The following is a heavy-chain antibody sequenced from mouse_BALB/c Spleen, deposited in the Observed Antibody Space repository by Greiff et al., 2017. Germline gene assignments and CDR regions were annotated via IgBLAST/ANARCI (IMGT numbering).Heavy chain of an antibody. Sequence: QVQLKESGAELARPGASVKLSCKASGYTFTSYWMQWVKQRPGQGLEWIGAIYPGDGDTRYTQKFKGKATLTADKSSSTAYMQLSSLASEDSAVYYCARAVYYRYDYAMDYWGQGTSVTVSS. V-gene: IGHV1-87*01. D-gene: IGHD2-14*01. J-gene: IGHJ4*01. CDR3: ARAVYYRYDYAMDY. CDR2: IYPGDGDT. CDR1: GYTFTSYW.